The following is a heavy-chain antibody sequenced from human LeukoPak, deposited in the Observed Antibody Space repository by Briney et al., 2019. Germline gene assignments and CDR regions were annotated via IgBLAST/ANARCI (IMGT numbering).Heavy chain of an antibody. Sequence: SETLSLTCAVYGGSFSGYYWSWIRQPRGKGLEWIGEINHSGSTNYNPSLKSRVTISVDTSKNQFSLKLSSVTAADTAVYYCARGSAMANDYWGQGTLVTVSS. D-gene: IGHD5-18*01. CDR2: INHSGST. J-gene: IGHJ4*02. CDR1: GGSFSGYY. V-gene: IGHV4-34*01. CDR3: ARGSAMANDY.